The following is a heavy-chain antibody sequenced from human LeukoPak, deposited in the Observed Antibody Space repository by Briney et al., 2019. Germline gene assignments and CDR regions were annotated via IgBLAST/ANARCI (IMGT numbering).Heavy chain of an antibody. CDR3: ARGYSSSWYDH. Sequence: GGSLRLSCAASGFTFSSYAMSWVRQAPGKGLEWVSVIYSGGSTYYADSVKGRFTISRDNSKNTLYLQMNSLRAEDTAVYYCARGYSSSWYDHWGQGTLVTVSS. D-gene: IGHD6-13*01. CDR2: IYSGGST. J-gene: IGHJ5*02. CDR1: GFTFSSYA. V-gene: IGHV3-66*01.